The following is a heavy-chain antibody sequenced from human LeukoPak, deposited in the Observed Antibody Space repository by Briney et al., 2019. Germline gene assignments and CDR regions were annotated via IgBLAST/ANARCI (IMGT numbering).Heavy chain of an antibody. CDR1: GFTFSSYA. Sequence: GGSLRLSCAASGFTFSSYAMHWVRQAPGKGLERVAVISYDGSNKYYADSVKGRFTISRDNSKNTLYLQMNSLRAEDTAVYYCARGDDYYDSSTDYWGQGTLVTVSS. V-gene: IGHV3-30*04. J-gene: IGHJ4*02. CDR2: ISYDGSNK. D-gene: IGHD3-22*01. CDR3: ARGDDYYDSSTDY.